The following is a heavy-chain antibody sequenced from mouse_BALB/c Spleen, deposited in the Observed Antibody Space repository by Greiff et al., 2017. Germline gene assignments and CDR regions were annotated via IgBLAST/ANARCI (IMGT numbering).Heavy chain of an antibody. J-gene: IGHJ2*01. CDR2: INPYNGAT. V-gene: IGHV1-31*01. CDR3: ARTDMGGNYYFDY. D-gene: IGHD2-1*01. Sequence: VQLKESGPELVKPGASVKISCKASGYSFTGYYMHWVKQSHVKSLEWIGRINPYNGATSYNQNFKDKASLTVDKSSSTAYMELHSLTSEDSAVYYCARTDMGGNYYFDYWGQGTTLTVSS. CDR1: GYSFTGYY.